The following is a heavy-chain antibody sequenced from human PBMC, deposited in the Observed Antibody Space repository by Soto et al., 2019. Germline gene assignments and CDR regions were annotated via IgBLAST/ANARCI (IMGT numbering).Heavy chain of an antibody. Sequence: VSVKVYCKAAGYTFSGYYMHWVRQAPGQGLEWMGWVNPNSGGTNYAQKFQGWVTMTRDTSISTAYMELSRLRSDDTAVYYCARDLDYYDSSGYYFPLPYYGMDVWGQGTTVTVSS. CDR1: GYTFSGYY. J-gene: IGHJ6*02. D-gene: IGHD3-22*01. CDR2: VNPNSGGT. V-gene: IGHV1-2*04. CDR3: ARDLDYYDSSGYYFPLPYYGMDV.